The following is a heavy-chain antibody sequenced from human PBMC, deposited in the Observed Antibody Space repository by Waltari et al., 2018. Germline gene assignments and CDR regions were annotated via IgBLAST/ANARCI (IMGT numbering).Heavy chain of an antibody. J-gene: IGHJ4*02. CDR3: ARGGLNNYYNSFDN. D-gene: IGHD3-10*01. CDR2: IGSSDTTT. CDR1: GFTLFGHG. Sequence: EAQLVESGGGLVQSGGSLSLSGGASGFTLFGHGVNWVRQAPGRGLEWLSSIGSSDTTTSYADSVKGRFTISRDNAKNSVFLQMDSLRAADTAVYFCARGGLNNYYNSFDNWGEGTLVTVSS. V-gene: IGHV3-48*03.